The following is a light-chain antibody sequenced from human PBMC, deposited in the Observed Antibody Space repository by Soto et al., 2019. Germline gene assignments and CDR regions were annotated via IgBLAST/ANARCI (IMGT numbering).Light chain of an antibody. J-gene: IGKJ5*01. CDR1: PSVTNY. CDR3: QQRNVWPPVT. Sequence: PGERATLSCRASPSVTNYLAWYQQRPGQPPRLLIYGAFNRATGIPARFSRSGSGTDFTLTISSLEPEDSAVYYCQQRNVWPPVTFGQGTRLEIK. V-gene: IGKV3-11*01. CDR2: GAF.